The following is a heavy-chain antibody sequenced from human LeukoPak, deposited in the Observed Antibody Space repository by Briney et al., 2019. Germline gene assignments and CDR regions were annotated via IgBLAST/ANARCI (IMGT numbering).Heavy chain of an antibody. J-gene: IGHJ4*02. V-gene: IGHV3-23*01. CDR2: ITGSGGDS. CDR1: GFTFSSYA. CDR3: AKKSLWSGPFDY. Sequence: GGSLRLSCAASGFTFSSYAMSWVRQAPGKGLEWVSIITGSGGDSYYADSVKGRFTLSRDNSKNTLYLQMSSLRAEDTALYFCAKKSLWSGPFDYWGQGTLVTVFS. D-gene: IGHD3-3*01.